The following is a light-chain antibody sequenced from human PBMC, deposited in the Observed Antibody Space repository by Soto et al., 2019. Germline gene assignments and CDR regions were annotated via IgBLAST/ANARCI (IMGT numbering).Light chain of an antibody. J-gene: IGKJ1*01. Sequence: IVLTQSPGTLSLSPGERATLSCRASQSVSSNYLAWYQQKSGQAPRLLIYGASTRATGIPDRFSGSGSGTDFSLTISRLEPEDFAVYHCQQYATSPRTVGQGTKVEIK. CDR3: QQYATSPRT. CDR2: GAS. V-gene: IGKV3-20*01. CDR1: QSVSSNY.